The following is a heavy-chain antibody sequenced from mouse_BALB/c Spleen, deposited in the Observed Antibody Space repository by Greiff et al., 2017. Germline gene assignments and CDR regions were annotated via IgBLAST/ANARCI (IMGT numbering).Heavy chain of an antibody. J-gene: IGHJ4*01. CDR3: ATDKMGCYAMDY. CDR2: IWAGGST. Sequence: QVQLQQSGPGLVAPSQSLSITCAVSGFSLTSYGVHWVRQPPGKGLEWLGVIWAGGSTNYNSALMSRLSISKDNSKSQVFLKMNSLQTDDTAMYYCATDKMGCYAMDYWGQGTSVTVSS. CDR1: GFSLTSYG. V-gene: IGHV2-9*02.